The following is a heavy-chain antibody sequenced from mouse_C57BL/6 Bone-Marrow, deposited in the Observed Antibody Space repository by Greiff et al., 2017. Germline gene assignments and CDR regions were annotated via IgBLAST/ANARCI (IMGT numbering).Heavy chain of an antibody. J-gene: IGHJ2*01. CDR1: GFTFTDYY. CDR2: IRNKANGYTT. V-gene: IGHV7-3*01. CDR3: ARAGGGSSLDY. Sequence: EVQLVESGGGLVQPGGSLSLSCAASGFTFTDYYMSWVRQPPGKALEWLGFIRNKANGYTTEYSASVKGRFTISRDNSQSILYLQMNAVRAEDSAAYYCARAGGGSSLDYWGQGTTLTVSS. D-gene: IGHD1-1*01.